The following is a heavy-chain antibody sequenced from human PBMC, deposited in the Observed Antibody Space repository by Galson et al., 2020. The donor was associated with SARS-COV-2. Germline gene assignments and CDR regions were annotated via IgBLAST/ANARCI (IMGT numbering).Heavy chain of an antibody. D-gene: IGHD3-3*01. CDR3: ARGNSPCVTIFGVLTGTCGMDV. CDR2: IYKSGHT. CDR1: GASISSGSYY. Sequence: SETLSLTCTVFGASISSGSYYWSWIRQPAGKGLEWIGRIYKSGHTNYNPSLWSPVTISVDTSKNQFSLKLTSVTAADPAVDYCARGNSPCVTIFGVLTGTCGMDVWSQGTTVTVSS. J-gene: IGHJ6*02. V-gene: IGHV4-61*02.